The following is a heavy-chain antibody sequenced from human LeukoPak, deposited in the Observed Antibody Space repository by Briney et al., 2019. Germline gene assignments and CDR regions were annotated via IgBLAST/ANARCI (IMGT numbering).Heavy chain of an antibody. Sequence: GGSLRLSCAASGFAFSTYAMSWVRQAPGKGLEWVSAISSSGSRTYYADSVKGRFTISRDNSKNTLYLQMNSLRAEDTAVYYCANDPAWRYWGQGTLVTVSS. CDR1: GFAFSTYA. J-gene: IGHJ4*02. CDR2: ISSSGSRT. CDR3: ANDPAWRY. V-gene: IGHV3-23*01.